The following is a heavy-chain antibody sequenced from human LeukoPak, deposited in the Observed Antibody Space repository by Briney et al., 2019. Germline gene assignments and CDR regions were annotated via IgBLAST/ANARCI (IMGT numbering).Heavy chain of an antibody. CDR2: INHSGST. CDR3: ANGRGVLRNYYYYMDV. Sequence: SETLSLTCTVSGGSISSYYWSWIRQPPGKGLEWIGEINHSGSTNYNPSLKSRVTISVDTSKNQFSLKLSSVTAADTAVYYCANGRGVLRNYYYYMDVWGKGTTVTVSS. D-gene: IGHD2-8*01. J-gene: IGHJ6*03. V-gene: IGHV4-34*01. CDR1: GGSISSYY.